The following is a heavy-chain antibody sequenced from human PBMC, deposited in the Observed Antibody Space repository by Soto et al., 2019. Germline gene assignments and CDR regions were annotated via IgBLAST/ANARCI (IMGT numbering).Heavy chain of an antibody. CDR2: ISVFNGYA. V-gene: IGHV1-18*01. J-gene: IGHJ5*01. CDR3: SKNGTSWFAS. Sequence: QVQLVQSGPELKKPGASVKVSCKTSGYSFYNSGISWVRQAPGQGLEWMGWISVFNGYAPYAEKCQGRVSRTAETSTSKAYMELRGLRSDDTVMYYCSKNGTSWFASWGQGTPVTVS. D-gene: IGHD1-1*01. CDR1: GYSFYNSG.